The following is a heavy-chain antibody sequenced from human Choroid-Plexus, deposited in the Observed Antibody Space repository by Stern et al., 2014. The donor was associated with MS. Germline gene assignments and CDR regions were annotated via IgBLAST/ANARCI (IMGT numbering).Heavy chain of an antibody. V-gene: IGHV1-2*02. J-gene: IGHJ6*02. CDR2: INPNTGGT. Sequence: MQLVESGAEVKKPGASVKVSCKTSGYIFTGYYIHWVRQAPGQGLEWMAWINPNTGGTKYAQKFQGRVTMSMDTSISTAYVELSSLTSDDTAVYYCARDQRGITIFGVVTDYYYLGMDVWGQGTTVTVSS. CDR1: GYIFTGYY. CDR3: ARDQRGITIFGVVTDYYYLGMDV. D-gene: IGHD3-3*01.